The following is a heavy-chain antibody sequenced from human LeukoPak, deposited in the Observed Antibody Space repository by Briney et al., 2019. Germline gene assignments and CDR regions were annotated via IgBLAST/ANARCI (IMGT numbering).Heavy chain of an antibody. J-gene: IGHJ6*03. CDR2: INHSGST. CDR1: GYSISSGYF. D-gene: IGHD5-18*01. V-gene: IGHV4-38-2*02. Sequence: ASETLSLTCTVSGYSISSGYFWGWIRQPPGKGLEWIGEINHSGSTNYNPSLKSRVTISVDTSKNQFPLKLSSVTAADTAVYYCARGLRGYSYGYPRYYYYMDVWGKGTTVTVSS. CDR3: ARGLRGYSYGYPRYYYYMDV.